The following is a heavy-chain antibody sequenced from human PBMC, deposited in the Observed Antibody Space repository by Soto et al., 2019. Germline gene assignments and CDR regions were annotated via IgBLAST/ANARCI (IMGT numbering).Heavy chain of an antibody. J-gene: IGHJ5*02. D-gene: IGHD2-2*01. CDR2: IYHSGST. CDR1: GGSISRGGYS. Sequence: SETLSLTCAVSGGSISRGGYSWSWIRQPPGKGLEWIGYIYHSGSTYYNPSLKSRVTISVDRSKNQFSLKLSSVTAADTAVYYCARARDCSSTSCSRGDWFDPWGQGTLVTVSS. CDR3: ARARDCSSTSCSRGDWFDP. V-gene: IGHV4-30-2*01.